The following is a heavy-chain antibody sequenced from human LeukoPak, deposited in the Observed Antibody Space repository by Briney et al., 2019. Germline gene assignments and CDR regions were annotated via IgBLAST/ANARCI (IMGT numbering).Heavy chain of an antibody. CDR3: ARDDSSSGYYF. Sequence: GGSLRLSCAASGFTFSSYAMSWVRQAPGKGLEWVSAISGSGGSTYYADSVKGRFTISRDNSKNTLYLQMNSLRAEDTAVYYCARDDSSSGYYFWGQGTLVTVSS. CDR1: GFTFSSYA. J-gene: IGHJ4*02. D-gene: IGHD3-22*01. CDR2: ISGSGGST. V-gene: IGHV3-23*01.